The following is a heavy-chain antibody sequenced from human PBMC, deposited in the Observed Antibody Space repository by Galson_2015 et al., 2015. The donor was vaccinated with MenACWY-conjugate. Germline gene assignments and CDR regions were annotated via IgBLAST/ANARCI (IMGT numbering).Heavy chain of an antibody. CDR2: INNDGSDT. D-gene: IGHD3-9*01. V-gene: IGHV3-74*01. CDR1: GFTFKNFW. Sequence: SLRLSCAASGFTFKNFWMHWVRQAPGKGLVWVSLINNDGSDTAYADSVKGRFTISRDNAKNTLYLQMNSLRAEDTAFYYCVRDVNSDLLTGSREKWFDPWGQGTLVTVPS. CDR3: VRDVNSDLLTGSREKWFDP. J-gene: IGHJ5*02.